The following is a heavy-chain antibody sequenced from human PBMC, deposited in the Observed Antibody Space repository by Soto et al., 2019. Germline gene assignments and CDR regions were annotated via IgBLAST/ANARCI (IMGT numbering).Heavy chain of an antibody. CDR1: GFIFDDYA. CDR3: ANLGYSSGWYGVDV. D-gene: IGHD6-19*01. Sequence: EVQLVESGGGLVQPGRSLRLSCAASGFIFDDYAMHWVRQAPGKGLEWVAGISWNSGSIDYADSVKGRFTISRDNAKNSLYLQMNSLRAEDTALYYCANLGYSSGWYGVDVWGQGTTVTVSS. J-gene: IGHJ6*02. V-gene: IGHV3-9*01. CDR2: ISWNSGSI.